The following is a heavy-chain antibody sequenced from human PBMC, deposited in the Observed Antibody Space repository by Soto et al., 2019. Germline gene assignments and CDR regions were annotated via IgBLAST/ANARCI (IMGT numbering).Heavy chain of an antibody. D-gene: IGHD3-9*01. CDR1: GYTFTGYY. Sequence: ASVKVSCKASGYTFTGYYMHWVRQAPGQGLEWMGWINPNSGGTNYAQKFQGWVTMTRDTSISTAYMELSRLRSDDTAVYYCARGSYDILTGDANWFDPWGQGTLVTASS. CDR2: INPNSGGT. J-gene: IGHJ5*02. CDR3: ARGSYDILTGDANWFDP. V-gene: IGHV1-2*04.